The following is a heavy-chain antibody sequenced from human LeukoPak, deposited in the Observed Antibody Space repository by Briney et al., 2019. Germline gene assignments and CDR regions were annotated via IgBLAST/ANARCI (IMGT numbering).Heavy chain of an antibody. CDR3: ASRLMTTVSYFDC. Sequence: GGSLRLSCAASGFTVSSDYMSWVRQAPGKGLEWVSILYSGGGTYYADSVKGRFTISRDNSKNTLYLQMNSLRAEDTAVYYCASRLMTTVSYFDCWGQGTLVTVSS. CDR2: LYSGGGT. D-gene: IGHD4-11*01. J-gene: IGHJ4*02. CDR1: GFTVSSDY. V-gene: IGHV3-66*01.